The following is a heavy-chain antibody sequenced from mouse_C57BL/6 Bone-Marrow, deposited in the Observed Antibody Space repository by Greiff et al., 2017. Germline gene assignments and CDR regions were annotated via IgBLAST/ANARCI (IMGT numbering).Heavy chain of an antibody. CDR3: AIGGYCGKFDY. Sequence: VQLQQSGAELARPGASVKLSCKASGYTFTSYGISWVKQRPGQGLEWIGEIYPRSGSTYYNEKFKGQATLTADKSSSTAYMQLRSLTSEDSAVYFCAIGGYCGKFDYWGQGTLVTVSA. CDR1: GYTFTSYG. CDR2: IYPRSGST. D-gene: IGHD2-3*01. J-gene: IGHJ3*01. V-gene: IGHV1-81*01.